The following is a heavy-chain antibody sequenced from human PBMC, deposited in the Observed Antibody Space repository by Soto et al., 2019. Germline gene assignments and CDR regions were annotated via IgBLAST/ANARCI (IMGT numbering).Heavy chain of an antibody. J-gene: IGHJ3*02. CDR3: ARATAVAGNVARVFDI. Sequence: LSQTLSRTCAISGDSVSSNSAAWNWIRQSPSRGLEWLGRTYYRSKWYNDYAVSVKSRITVNPDTSKNQFSLQLNSVTPEDTAVYYCARATAVAGNVARVFDIWGQGTMVPVS. CDR1: GDSVSSNSAA. CDR2: TYYRSKWYN. V-gene: IGHV6-1*01. D-gene: IGHD6-19*01.